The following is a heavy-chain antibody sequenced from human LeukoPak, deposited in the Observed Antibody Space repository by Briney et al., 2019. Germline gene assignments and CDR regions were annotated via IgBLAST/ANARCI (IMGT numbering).Heavy chain of an antibody. CDR3: MDPLAG. J-gene: IGHJ4*02. CDR2: IYSDGST. CDR1: GFSVSTNY. D-gene: IGHD2-2*03. Sequence: GGSLRLSCATSGFSVSTNYVIWVRQPPGKGLEWVSVIYSDGSTYYADSVKGRFTISRDNSKNTVYLQMSSLRAEDTAVYYCMDPLAGWGQGTLVTVSS. V-gene: IGHV3-53*05.